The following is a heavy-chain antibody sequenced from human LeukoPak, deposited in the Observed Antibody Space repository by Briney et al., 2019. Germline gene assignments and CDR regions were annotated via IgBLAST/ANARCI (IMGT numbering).Heavy chain of an antibody. CDR1: GGSFSGYY. Sequence: SETLSLTCAVYGGSFSGYYWSWIRQPPGKGLEWIGEINHSGSTNYNPSLKSRVTISVDTSKNQFSLKLSSVTAADTAVYYCASSSWYPYYYYYMDVWGKGTTVTISS. V-gene: IGHV4-34*01. CDR2: INHSGST. CDR3: ASSSWYPYYYYYMDV. D-gene: IGHD6-13*01. J-gene: IGHJ6*03.